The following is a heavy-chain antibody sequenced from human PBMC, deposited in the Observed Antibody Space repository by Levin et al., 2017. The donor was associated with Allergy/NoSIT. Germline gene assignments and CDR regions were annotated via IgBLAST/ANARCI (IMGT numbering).Heavy chain of an antibody. CDR3: ARDVAAAGNPPFDY. V-gene: IGHV4-34*01. Sequence: SQTLSLTCAVYGGSFSGSYWSWIRQPPGKGLEWIGEINHSGSTNYNPSLKSRVTISVDTSKNQFSLKLSSVTAADTAVYYCARDVAAAGNPPFDYWGQGTLVTVSS. CDR2: INHSGST. CDR1: GGSFSGSY. D-gene: IGHD6-13*01. J-gene: IGHJ4*02.